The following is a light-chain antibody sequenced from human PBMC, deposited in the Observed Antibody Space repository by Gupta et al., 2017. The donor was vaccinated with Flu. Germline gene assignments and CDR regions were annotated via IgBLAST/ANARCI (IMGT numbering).Light chain of an antibody. V-gene: IGKV1-39*01. CDR2: ASS. J-gene: IGKJ1*01. CDR1: QSVRNY. CDR3: QQTNNAPRT. Sequence: DIQMTQSPSSLSASVVDRVTMTCRASQSVRNYINWYQQKPGKAPKLLIYASSSLQRGVPSRFSGGGFETDFSLTISSLQLEDFATYYCQQTNNAPRTFGPGTRV.